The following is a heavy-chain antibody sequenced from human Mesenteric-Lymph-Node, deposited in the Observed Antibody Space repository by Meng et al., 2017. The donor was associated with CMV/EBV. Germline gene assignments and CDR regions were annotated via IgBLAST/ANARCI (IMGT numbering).Heavy chain of an antibody. CDR1: GLTFDDFA. Sequence: SLKISCEASGLTFDDFAMHWVRQAPGKGLEWVSGISWNSGSIGYADSVKGRFTISRDNAKNTLYLQMNSLRAEDTAVYYCAISLGNPGVDSWGQGTLVTVSS. V-gene: IGHV3-9*01. D-gene: IGHD3-3*01. CDR2: ISWNSGSI. CDR3: AISLGNPGVDS. J-gene: IGHJ4*02.